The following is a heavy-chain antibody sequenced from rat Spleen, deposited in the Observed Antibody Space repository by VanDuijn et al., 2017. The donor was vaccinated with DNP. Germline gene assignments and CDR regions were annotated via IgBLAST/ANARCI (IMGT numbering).Heavy chain of an antibody. CDR2: IWNTGGT. V-gene: IGHV2-41*01. CDR3: TRESWGYVMDA. CDR1: GFSLTSYN. J-gene: IGHJ4*01. Sequence: QVKLKESGPGLMQPSETLSLTCTVSGFSLTSYNVHWVRQPQGKGLEWMGVIWNTGGTRYNSAPKSRLSISKDTSTSQVFLKMNSLQTDDTAIYYCTRESWGYVMDAWGQGASVTVSS. D-gene: IGHD1-7*01.